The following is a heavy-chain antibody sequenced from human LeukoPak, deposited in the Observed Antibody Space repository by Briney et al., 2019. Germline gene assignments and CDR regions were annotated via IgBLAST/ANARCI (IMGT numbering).Heavy chain of an antibody. V-gene: IGHV4-4*07. J-gene: IGHJ5*02. CDR1: GGSISSYY. CDR3: ARHETSIAALNWFDP. Sequence: PSETLSLTCTVSGGSISSYYWSWIRQPAGKGLEWIGRIYTSGSTNYNPSLKSRVTMSVDTSKNQFFLKLSSVTAADTAVYYCARHETSIAALNWFDPWGQGTLVTVSS. D-gene: IGHD6-6*01. CDR2: IYTSGST.